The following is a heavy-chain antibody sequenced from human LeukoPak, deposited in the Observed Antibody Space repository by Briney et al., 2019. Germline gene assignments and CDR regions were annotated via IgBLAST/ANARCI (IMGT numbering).Heavy chain of an antibody. V-gene: IGHV3-33*06. CDR1: GFTFSRHA. CDR2: IWYDGSNK. Sequence: PGGSLRLSCAESGFTFSRHAMHWVRQAPGKGLEWVAVIWYDGSNKYYADSVKGRSTISRDNSNNTLYLQMNSLRADDTAVYYCAKVTYSSGYFPSDYWGQGTLVTVSS. J-gene: IGHJ4*02. CDR3: AKVTYSSGYFPSDY. D-gene: IGHD3-22*01.